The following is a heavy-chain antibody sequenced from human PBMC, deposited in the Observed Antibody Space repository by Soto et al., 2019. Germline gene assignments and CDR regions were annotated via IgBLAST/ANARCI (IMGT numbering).Heavy chain of an antibody. Sequence: ASVKVSCKASGYTFTSYAMHWVRQAPGQRLEWMGWINAGNGNTKYSQKFQGRVTITRDTSASTAYMELSSLRSEDTAVYYCAYTLGYCSGGSCYSGSDYWGQGTLVTVSS. V-gene: IGHV1-3*01. CDR2: INAGNGNT. J-gene: IGHJ4*02. CDR3: AYTLGYCSGGSCYSGSDY. D-gene: IGHD2-15*01. CDR1: GYTFTSYA.